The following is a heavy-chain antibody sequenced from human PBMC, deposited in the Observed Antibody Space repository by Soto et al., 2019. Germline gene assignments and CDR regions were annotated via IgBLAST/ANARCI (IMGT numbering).Heavy chain of an antibody. D-gene: IGHD5-12*01. J-gene: IGHJ4*02. CDR1: GFTFSSYW. CDR2: IKQDGSEK. Sequence: GGSLRLSSAVSGFTFSSYWMSWVRQAPGKGLEWVANIKQDGSEKYYVDSVKGRFTISRDNAKNSLYLQMNSLRAEDTAVYYCASTPYGYVDDYWGKGTLVTVSS. CDR3: ASTPYGYVDDY. V-gene: IGHV3-7*01.